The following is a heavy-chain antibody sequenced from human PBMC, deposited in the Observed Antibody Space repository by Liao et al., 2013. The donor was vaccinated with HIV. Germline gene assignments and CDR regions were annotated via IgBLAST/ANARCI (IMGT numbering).Heavy chain of an antibody. CDR3: ASQLGYYNSGSPSKNFDY. CDR1: GGSLGDYF. CDR2: INHSGRT. J-gene: IGHJ4*02. Sequence: QVQLQQWGAGLLKPSETLSLTCAVYGGSLGDYFWTWVRQPPGKGLEWIGEINHSGRTNYKSSLKSRATISIDMSKNQFSLKLSSVTAADSAVYYCASQLGYYNSGSPSKNFDYWGQGTVVTVSS. V-gene: IGHV4-34*01. D-gene: IGHD3-10*01.